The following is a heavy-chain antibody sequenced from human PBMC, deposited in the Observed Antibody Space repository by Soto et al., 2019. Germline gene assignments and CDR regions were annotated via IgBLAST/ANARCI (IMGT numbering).Heavy chain of an antibody. V-gene: IGHV3-30-3*01. CDR1: GFTFSSYA. Sequence: LRLSCAASGFTFSSYAMHWVRQAPGKGLEWVAVISYDGSNKYYADSVKGRFTISRDNSKNTLFLQMNSLRAEDTAVYYCARDRGAAAGTRYYYGMDVWGQGTTVTVSS. CDR3: ARDRGAAAGTRYYYGMDV. J-gene: IGHJ6*02. CDR2: ISYDGSNK. D-gene: IGHD6-13*01.